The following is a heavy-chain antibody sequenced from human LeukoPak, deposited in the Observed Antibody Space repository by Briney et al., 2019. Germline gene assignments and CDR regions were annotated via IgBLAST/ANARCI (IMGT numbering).Heavy chain of an antibody. D-gene: IGHD6-19*01. CDR2: IYYSGST. CDR3: ARATGYSSGWYVDY. J-gene: IGHJ4*02. V-gene: IGHV4-59*01. CDR1: GGSITNYY. Sequence: PSETLSLTCTVSGGSITNYYWSWIRQPPGKGLEWIGYIYYSGSTNYNPSLKSRVTISVDTSKNQFSLKLSSVTAADTAVYYCARATGYSSGWYVDYWGQGTLVTVSS.